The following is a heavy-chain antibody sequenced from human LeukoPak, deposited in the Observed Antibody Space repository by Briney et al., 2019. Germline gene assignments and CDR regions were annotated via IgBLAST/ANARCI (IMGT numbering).Heavy chain of an antibody. Sequence: GGSLRLSCAASGFTFSSYAMHWVRQAPGKGLEWVAVISYDGSNKYYADSVKGRFTISRDNSKNTLYLQMNSLRAEDTAVYYCARDRSTVTAYYYYGMDVWGQGTTVTVSS. V-gene: IGHV3-30-3*01. CDR1: GFTFSSYA. CDR3: ARDRSTVTAYYYYGMDV. D-gene: IGHD4-17*01. J-gene: IGHJ6*02. CDR2: ISYDGSNK.